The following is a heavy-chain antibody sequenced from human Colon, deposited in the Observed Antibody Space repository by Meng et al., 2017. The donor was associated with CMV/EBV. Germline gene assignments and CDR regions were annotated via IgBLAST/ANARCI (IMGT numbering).Heavy chain of an antibody. V-gene: IGHV3-30*04. J-gene: IGHJ4*02. Sequence: GESLKISCAASGFTFSAFPIHWVRQAPGKGLEWVAIISHDGTKKYYAESVKGRFSLSRDNSQNTVNMHMNSLRGDDTAVYYCARNNDGYSYGRGYFEYWGQGTLVTVSS. CDR3: ARNNDGYSYGRGYFEY. CDR1: GFTFSAFP. CDR2: ISHDGTKK. D-gene: IGHD5-18*01.